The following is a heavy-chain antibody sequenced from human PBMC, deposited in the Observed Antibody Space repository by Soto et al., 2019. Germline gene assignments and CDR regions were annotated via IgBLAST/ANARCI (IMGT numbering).Heavy chain of an antibody. J-gene: IGHJ3*02. D-gene: IGHD2-15*01. Sequence: SETLSLTCTVSGGSVIRASCFWSWIRQPPGKGLEWIGYIYYSGTTNYNPTLKSRVIISVDTSKNHFSLKLTSVTAADTAVYYCARVTIADDAFDIWGQGTMVTVSS. CDR3: ARVTIADDAFDI. CDR2: IYYSGTT. CDR1: GGSVIRASCF. V-gene: IGHV4-61*03.